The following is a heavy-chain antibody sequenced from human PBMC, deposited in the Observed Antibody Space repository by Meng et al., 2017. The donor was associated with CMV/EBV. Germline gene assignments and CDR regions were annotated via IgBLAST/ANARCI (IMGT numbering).Heavy chain of an antibody. CDR3: AHAGEGRGRNWFDP. V-gene: IGHV2-5*08. D-gene: IGHD3-10*01. CDR2: IFCDDDK. CDR1: GGSISSGATY. Sequence: ESGPSVVKSTQSRALTWGVSGGSISSGATYWSSIRRPPGRAREGRALIFCDDDKRYSQSLKSRLTITKDTSNNQVALTMTNMDPVDTATYYCAHAGEGRGRNWFDPWGQGTLVTVSS. J-gene: IGHJ5*02.